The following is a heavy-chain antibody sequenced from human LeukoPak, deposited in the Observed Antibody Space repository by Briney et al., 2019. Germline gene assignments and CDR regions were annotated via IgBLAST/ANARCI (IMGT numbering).Heavy chain of an antibody. J-gene: IGHJ4*02. CDR1: GFPFSSYG. Sequence: QPGGSLRLSCAASGFPFSSYGMHWVRQAPGKGLEWVAVISSDGSSKYYIDSVKGRFTISRDNSKNTLFLQMSSLRAEDTAVYYCARGENSKTYPVSGYWGQGTLVTVSS. D-gene: IGHD2/OR15-2a*01. CDR3: ARGENSKTYPVSGY. CDR2: ISSDGSSK. V-gene: IGHV3-30*03.